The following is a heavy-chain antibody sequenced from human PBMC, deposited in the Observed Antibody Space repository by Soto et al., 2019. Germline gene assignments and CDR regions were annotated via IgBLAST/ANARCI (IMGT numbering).Heavy chain of an antibody. CDR2: ISSSSSYI. D-gene: IGHD6-19*01. V-gene: IGHV3-21*01. CDR1: GFTFSSYS. Sequence: GGSLRLSCAASGFTFSSYSMNWVRQAPGKGLEWVSSISSSSSYIYYADSVKGRSTISRDNAKNSLYLQMNSLRAEDTAVYYWARDYRVAVVDPNVDAFDIWGQGTMVTVSS. CDR3: ARDYRVAVVDPNVDAFDI. J-gene: IGHJ3*02.